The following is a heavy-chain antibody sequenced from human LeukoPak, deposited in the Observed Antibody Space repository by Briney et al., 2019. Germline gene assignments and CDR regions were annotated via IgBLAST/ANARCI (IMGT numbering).Heavy chain of an antibody. D-gene: IGHD2-2*01. V-gene: IGHV4-61*02. CDR3: ARNAPEGLDY. CDR2: IYNRGGT. CDR1: GGSISSGTNY. J-gene: IGHJ4*02. Sequence: SETLSLTCTVSGGSISSGTNYWTWIRQPAGRGLEWIGRIYNRGGTDYNPSLKSRITISLDTSKNQFSLKLNSMTAADTAVYYCARNAPEGLDYWGQGTLVTVSS.